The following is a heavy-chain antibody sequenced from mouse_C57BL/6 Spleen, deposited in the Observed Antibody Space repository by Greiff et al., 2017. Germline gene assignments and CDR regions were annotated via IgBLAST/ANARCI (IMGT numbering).Heavy chain of an antibody. Sequence: VQLKESGPELVKPGASVKISCKASGYSFTGYYMNWVKQSPETSLEWIGEINPSTGGTTYNQKFKAKATVTVDKASSTAYMQLKSLTYEDSAVYYCARWGGSSYGFAYWGQGTLVTVSA. V-gene: IGHV1-42*01. CDR3: ARWGGSSYGFAY. CDR2: INPSTGGT. D-gene: IGHD1-1*01. CDR1: GYSFTGYY. J-gene: IGHJ3*01.